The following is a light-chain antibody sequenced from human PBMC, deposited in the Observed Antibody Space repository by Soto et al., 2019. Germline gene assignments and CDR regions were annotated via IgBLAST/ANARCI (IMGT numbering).Light chain of an antibody. J-gene: IGLJ1*01. V-gene: IGLV1-40*01. CDR2: GNS. Sequence: QSVLTQPPSVSGAPGQRVTISCTESSSNIGAGYDVHWYQQLPGTAPKPLIYGNSNRPSGVPDRFSGSKSGTSASLAITGLQGEDEADYYCQSYDSCLSGAYVFGTGTKVTVL. CDR1: SSNIGAGYD. CDR3: QSYDSCLSGAYV.